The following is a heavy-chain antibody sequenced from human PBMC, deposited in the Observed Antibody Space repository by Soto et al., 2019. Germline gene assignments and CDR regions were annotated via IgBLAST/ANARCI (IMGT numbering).Heavy chain of an antibody. Sequence: ASVKVSCKASGYTFTSYGISWVRQAPGQGLEWMGWISAYNGNTNYAQKLQGRVTMTTDTSTSTAYMELRSLRSDDTAVYYRAREYYDFWSCYYNRRYYYYMDVWGKGTTVTVS. CDR1: GYTFTSYG. V-gene: IGHV1-18*01. CDR2: ISAYNGNT. D-gene: IGHD3-3*01. J-gene: IGHJ6*03. CDR3: AREYYDFWSCYYNRRYYYYMDV.